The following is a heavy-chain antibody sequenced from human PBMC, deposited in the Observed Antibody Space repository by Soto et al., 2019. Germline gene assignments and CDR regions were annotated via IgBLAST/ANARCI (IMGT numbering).Heavy chain of an antibody. D-gene: IGHD2-8*01. CDR3: ARDTSLYCTNGVCPNYYYGMDV. CDR1: GGTFSSYA. Sequence: SVKVSSKASGGTFSSYAISWVRQAPGQGLEWMGGIIPIFGTANYAQKFQGRVTITADESTSTAYMELSSLRSEDTAVYYCARDTSLYCTNGVCPNYYYGMDVWGQGTTVTVSS. CDR2: IIPIFGTA. V-gene: IGHV1-69*13. J-gene: IGHJ6*02.